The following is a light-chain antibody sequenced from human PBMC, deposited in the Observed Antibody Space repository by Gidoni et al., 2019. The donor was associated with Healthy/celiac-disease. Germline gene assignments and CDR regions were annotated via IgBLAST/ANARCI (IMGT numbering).Light chain of an antibody. CDR3: QQYWT. CDR1: QDISNY. CDR2: DAS. J-gene: IGKJ3*01. Sequence: DIQMTQSPSALSASVGDRVTITCQASQDISNYLIWYQQKPGKDPKLLIYDASNLETGVPSRFSVSGSGTAFTFTISSLQPEDIATYYCQQYWTFGPGTKVDIK. V-gene: IGKV1-33*01.